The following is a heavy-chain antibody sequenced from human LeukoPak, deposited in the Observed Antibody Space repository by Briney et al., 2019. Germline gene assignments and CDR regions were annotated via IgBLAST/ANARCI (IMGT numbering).Heavy chain of an antibody. D-gene: IGHD3-22*01. CDR3: AILPATDTYYYDNSGYYRPGVH. CDR2: IYYTGST. V-gene: IGHV4-39*07. Sequence: SETLSLTCTVSGGSTSSSSYYWGWIRQPPGKGLEWIGSIYYTGSTYYNPSLKSRVTISVDTSKNQFSLKLRFATAADTPVYYCAILPATDTYYYDNSGYYRPGVHWGQGTLVTVSS. CDR1: GGSTSSSSYY. J-gene: IGHJ4*02.